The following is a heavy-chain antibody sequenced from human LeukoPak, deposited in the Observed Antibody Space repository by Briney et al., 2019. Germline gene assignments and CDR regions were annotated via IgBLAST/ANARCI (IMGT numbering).Heavy chain of an antibody. CDR2: ISGSGGST. CDR3: AKDARVRGVITLDY. D-gene: IGHD3-10*01. J-gene: IGHJ4*02. Sequence: GGSLRLSCAASGFTFSSYAVSWVRQAPGKGLEWVSAISGSGGSTYYADSVKGRFTISRDNSKNTLYLQMNSLRAEDTAVYYCAKDARVRGVITLDYWGQGTLVTVSS. CDR1: GFTFSSYA. V-gene: IGHV3-23*01.